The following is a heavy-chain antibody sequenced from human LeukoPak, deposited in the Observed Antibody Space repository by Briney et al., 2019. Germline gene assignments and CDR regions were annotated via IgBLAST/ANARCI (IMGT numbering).Heavy chain of an antibody. CDR3: ARGLGYAFDI. Sequence: GGSLRLSCAASGFTFSSYAMSWVRQAPGKGLEWVANLNQDGSEKYYVDSLRGRFTISRDNAKNSLYLQVNSLRAEDTAVYYCARGLGYAFDIWGQGTTVIVSS. J-gene: IGHJ3*02. D-gene: IGHD3-16*01. V-gene: IGHV3-7*04. CDR2: LNQDGSEK. CDR1: GFTFSSYA.